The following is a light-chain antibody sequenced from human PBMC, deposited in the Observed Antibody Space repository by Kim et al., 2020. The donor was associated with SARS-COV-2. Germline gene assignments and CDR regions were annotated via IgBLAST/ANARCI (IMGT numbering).Light chain of an antibody. CDR3: KQGDKWPPT. CDR2: DAS. V-gene: IGKV3-11*01. J-gene: IGKJ5*01. CDR1: QSVSTY. Sequence: ETVLTQSPATLSLSPGERATLSCRASQSVSTYIAWYQQRPGQAPRLLISDASNRATGIPARFSGSGSGTDFTLTISTLEPEDFAVYYCKQGDKWPPTFGHGTRLEIK.